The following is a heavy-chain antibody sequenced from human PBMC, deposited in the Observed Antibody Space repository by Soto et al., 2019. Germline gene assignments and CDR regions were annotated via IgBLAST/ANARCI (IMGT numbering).Heavy chain of an antibody. J-gene: IGHJ4*02. CDR3: ARRHLYCTNGVCYFSY. D-gene: IGHD2-8*01. CDR2: ISGSGGST. CDR1: GFTFSSYA. V-gene: IGHV3-23*01. Sequence: GGSLRLSCAASGFTFSSYAMSWVRQAPGKGLEWVSAISGSGGSTYYADSVKGRFTISRDNSKNTLYLQMNSLRAEDTAVYYCARRHLYCTNGVCYFSYWGQGTLVTVSS.